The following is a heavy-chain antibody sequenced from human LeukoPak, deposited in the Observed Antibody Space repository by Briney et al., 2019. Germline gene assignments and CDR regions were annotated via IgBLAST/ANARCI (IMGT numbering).Heavy chain of an antibody. Sequence: PSQTLSLTCAVYGGSFNGYYWSWIRQPPGKGLEWIGEINHSGSTNYNPSLKSRVTISVDTSKNQFSLKVSSVTAADTGVYYCARGGGSGLAYWGQGTLVTVSS. CDR2: INHSGST. J-gene: IGHJ4*02. CDR1: GGSFNGYY. CDR3: ARGGGSGLAY. D-gene: IGHD3-10*01. V-gene: IGHV4-34*01.